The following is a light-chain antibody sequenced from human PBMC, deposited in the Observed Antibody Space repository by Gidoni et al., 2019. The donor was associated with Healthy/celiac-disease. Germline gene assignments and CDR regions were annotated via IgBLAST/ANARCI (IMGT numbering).Light chain of an antibody. CDR2: GAS. CDR3: QQYNNWPPIT. V-gene: IGKV3-15*01. J-gene: IGKJ5*01. Sequence: EIVLTQSPATLSVSPGERATLSCRASKSVSSNLAWYQQKPGQAPSLLIYGASTRATGIPARFSGSGSGTEFTLTISSLQSEDFAVYYCQQYNNWPPITFGQGTRLEIK. CDR1: KSVSSN.